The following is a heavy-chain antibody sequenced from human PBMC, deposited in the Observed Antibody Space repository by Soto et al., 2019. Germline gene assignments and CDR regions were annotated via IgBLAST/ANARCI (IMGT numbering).Heavy chain of an antibody. CDR1: GYTFTNYN. D-gene: IGHD4-17*01. J-gene: IGHJ4*02. Sequence: QVQFVQSGAEVKMPGASVKVSCKASGYTFTNYNVHWVRQAPGQGLEWMAIIYARGGSTSYAQNFQGRVTVTWDPSTSTVYLELNSLRSDDTAVYYCFRGVYDDSGKAGRYWGQGTLVTVSS. CDR2: IYARGGST. CDR3: FRGVYDDSGKAGRY. V-gene: IGHV1-46*01.